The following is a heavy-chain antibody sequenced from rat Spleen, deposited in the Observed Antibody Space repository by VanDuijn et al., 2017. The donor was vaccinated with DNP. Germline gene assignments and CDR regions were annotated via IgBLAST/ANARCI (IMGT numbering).Heavy chain of an antibody. CDR3: IRWNSGHFDY. V-gene: IGHV5-46*01. Sequence: EVQLVESGGGLVQPGRSMKLSCAASGFTFSNFPMAWVRQAPTKGLEWVATISTSGGSTYYRDSVKGRFTVSRDNAKSTLYLQMNSLRSEDMATYYCIRWNSGHFDYWGQGVMVTVSS. CDR2: ISTSGGST. D-gene: IGHD4-3*01. J-gene: IGHJ2*01. CDR1: GFTFSNFP.